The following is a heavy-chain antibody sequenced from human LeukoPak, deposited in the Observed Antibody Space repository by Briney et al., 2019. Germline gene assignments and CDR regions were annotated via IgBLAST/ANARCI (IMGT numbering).Heavy chain of an antibody. CDR1: GGSISNYY. D-gene: IGHD3-10*01. CDR2: IYYSGVT. V-gene: IGHV4-59*01. J-gene: IGHJ5*02. Sequence: TSENLSLTCTVSGGSISNYYWSWIRQPPGKGLEWIGYIYYSGVTNYSPSLKSRVTISVDTSKNQFSLKLNSVTAADTAVYYCARERSMVRGVSWFDPWGQGTLVTVSS. CDR3: ARERSMVRGVSWFDP.